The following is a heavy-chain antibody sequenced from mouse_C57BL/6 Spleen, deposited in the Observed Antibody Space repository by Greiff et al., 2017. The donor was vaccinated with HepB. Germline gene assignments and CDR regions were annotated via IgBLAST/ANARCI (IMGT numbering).Heavy chain of an antibody. J-gene: IGHJ2*01. CDR1: GYSITSGYY. CDR3: ARDRDYGSSRFDY. CDR2: ISYDGSN. V-gene: IGHV3-6*01. Sequence: ESGPGLVKPSQSLSLTCSVTGYSITSGYYWNWIRQFPGNKLEWMGYISYDGSNNYNPSLKNRISITRDTSKNQFFLKLNSVTTEDTATYYCARDRDYGSSRFDYWGQGTTLTVSS. D-gene: IGHD1-1*01.